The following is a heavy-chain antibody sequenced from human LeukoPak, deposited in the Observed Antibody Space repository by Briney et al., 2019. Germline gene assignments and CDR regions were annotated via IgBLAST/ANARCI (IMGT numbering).Heavy chain of an antibody. CDR3: AKGSYCSSTSCYFGWFDP. CDR1: GFTFSPNA. J-gene: IGHJ5*02. D-gene: IGHD2-2*01. CDR2: ISSDGSIK. Sequence: PGGSLRLSCAASGFTFSPNAMHWVRQAPGKGLEWMAVISSDGSIKYYADSVKGRFTISRDNSKNTLNLQMNSLRAEDMAVYYCAKGSYCSSTSCYFGWFDPWGQGTLVTVSS. V-gene: IGHV3-30-3*01.